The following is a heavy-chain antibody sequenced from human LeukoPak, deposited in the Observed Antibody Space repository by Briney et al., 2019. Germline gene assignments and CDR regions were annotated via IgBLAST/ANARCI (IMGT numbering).Heavy chain of an antibody. CDR1: GYTFTSYY. V-gene: IGHV1-46*01. CDR2: INRSGGST. CDR3: ARSQNGYCSGGSCYPFDY. Sequence: ASVKVSCKASGYTFTSYYMHWVRQAPGQGLEWMGIINRSGGSTSYAQKFQGRVTMTRDTSTSTVYMELSSLSSEDTAVYYCARSQNGYCSGGSCYPFDYWGQGTLVTVSS. J-gene: IGHJ4*02. D-gene: IGHD2-15*01.